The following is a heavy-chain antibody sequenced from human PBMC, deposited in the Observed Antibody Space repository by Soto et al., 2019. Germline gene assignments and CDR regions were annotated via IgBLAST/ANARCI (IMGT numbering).Heavy chain of an antibody. D-gene: IGHD5-18*01. CDR3: ARDKGGYSYGHDAFDI. Sequence: PGGSLRLSCAASGFTFSRYGMHWVRQAPGKGLEWVAVIWYDGSNKYYADSVKGRFTISRDNSKNTLYLQMNSLRAEDTAVYYCARDKGGYSYGHDAFDIWGQGTMVTVSS. CDR1: GFTFSRYG. J-gene: IGHJ3*02. CDR2: IWYDGSNK. V-gene: IGHV3-33*08.